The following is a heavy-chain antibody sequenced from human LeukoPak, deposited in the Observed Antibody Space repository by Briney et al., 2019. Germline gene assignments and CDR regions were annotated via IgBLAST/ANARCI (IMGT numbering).Heavy chain of an antibody. CDR2: IYHSGST. D-gene: IGHD3-10*01. J-gene: IGHJ4*02. Sequence: SQTLSLTCAVSGGSISSGGYSWSWIRQPPGKGLEWIGYIYHSGSTYYNPSLKSRVTISVDRSKNQFSLKLSSVTAADTAVYYCASSSYYYGSGSYNAWGQGTLVTVSS. V-gene: IGHV4-30-2*01. CDR1: GGSISSGGYS. CDR3: ASSSYYYGSGSYNA.